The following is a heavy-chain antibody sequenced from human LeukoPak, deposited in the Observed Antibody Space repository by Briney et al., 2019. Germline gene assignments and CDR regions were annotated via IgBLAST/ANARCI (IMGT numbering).Heavy chain of an antibody. V-gene: IGHV1-18*01. Sequence: ASVKVSCKASGYTFTSYGISWVRQAPGHGLEWMGWISACNGNTNYAQKPQGRVTMTTDTSTSTAYMELRSLRSDDTAVYYCARVPGLGYCSSTSCYNLDYRGQGTLVTVCS. CDR2: ISACNGNT. CDR3: ARVPGLGYCSSTSCYNLDY. CDR1: GYTFTSYG. J-gene: IGHJ4*02. D-gene: IGHD2-2*02.